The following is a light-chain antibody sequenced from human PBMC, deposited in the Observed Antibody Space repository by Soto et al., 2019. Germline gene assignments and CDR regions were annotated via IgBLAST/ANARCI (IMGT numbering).Light chain of an antibody. V-gene: IGKV1-5*03. Sequence: DIQMTQSPSTLSASVGDGVTITCRASQNIGSWLAWYQQKPGEAPKLLISKATNLQSGVPSRFSGSGSGTDFNLTISSLQPVDAATYFCQQYNDFQYSFGQGTKLDI. CDR2: KAT. CDR1: QNIGSW. J-gene: IGKJ2*01. CDR3: QQYNDFQYS.